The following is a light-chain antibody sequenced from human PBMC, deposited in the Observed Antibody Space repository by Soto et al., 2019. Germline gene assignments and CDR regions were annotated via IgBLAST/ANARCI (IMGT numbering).Light chain of an antibody. J-gene: IGKJ1*01. CDR2: AAS. CDR1: QGISNY. V-gene: IGKV1-27*01. Sequence: DIQMTQSPSSLSASVGDRVTITCRASQGISNYLAWYQQKPGKVPKLLIYAASTLQSGVPSRFSGSGSGTDFILTISSLQPEDVATYYCQKYNSAPRGTFGQGTKVEIK. CDR3: QKYNSAPRGT.